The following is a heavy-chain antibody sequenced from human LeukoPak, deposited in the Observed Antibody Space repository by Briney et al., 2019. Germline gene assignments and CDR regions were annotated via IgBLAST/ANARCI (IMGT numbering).Heavy chain of an antibody. CDR2: IHPGDSDT. D-gene: IGHD2-2*02. CDR1: GYIFTNHW. J-gene: IGHJ4*02. CDR3: ARALGYCSSSSCYTTLDY. V-gene: IGHV5-51*01. Sequence: GESLKISCVGYGYIFTNHWIAWVRQMPVKGLEWMGIIHPGDSDTRYSPSFQGQVTISADKSITTAFLQWNTLKASDTAMYYCARALGYCSSSSCYTTLDYWGQGTPVSVSS.